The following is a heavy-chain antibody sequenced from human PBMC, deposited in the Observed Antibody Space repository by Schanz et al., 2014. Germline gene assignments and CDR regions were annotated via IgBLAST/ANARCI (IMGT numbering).Heavy chain of an antibody. Sequence: QVQLQESGPGLVKPSQTLSLTCTVSGGSIRSGTYYWSWIRQPAGRALEWVGRVFPNGITNYNPSLKSVVTISLDTSKTQSTQTRTSLTAADTAVYYCARDTTWRLDLWGRGTLVTVSS. CDR1: GGSIRSGTYY. J-gene: IGHJ2*01. CDR2: VFPNGIT. CDR3: ARDTTWRLDL. D-gene: IGHD1-1*01. V-gene: IGHV4-61*02.